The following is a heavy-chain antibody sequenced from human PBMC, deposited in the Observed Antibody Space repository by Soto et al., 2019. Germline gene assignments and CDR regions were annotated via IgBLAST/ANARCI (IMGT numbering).Heavy chain of an antibody. CDR3: AGKPNALSYFDY. CDR1: GGSISSGGYY. V-gene: IGHV4-31*03. J-gene: IGHJ4*02. CDR2: IYYSGST. D-gene: IGHD2-8*01. Sequence: SETLSLTCTVSGGSISSGGYYWSWIRQHPGKGLEWIGYIYYSGSTYYNPSLKSRVTISVDTSKNQFSLKLNSVTAADTAVYFCAGKPNALSYFDYWGQGALITVSS.